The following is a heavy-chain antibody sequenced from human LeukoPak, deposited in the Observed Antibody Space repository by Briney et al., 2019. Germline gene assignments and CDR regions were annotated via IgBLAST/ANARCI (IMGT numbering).Heavy chain of an antibody. Sequence: ASVKVSCKASGYTFTGYYMHWVRQAPGQGLEWMGWINPNSGGTNYAQKFQGRVTITRDTSISTAYMELSRLRSDDTAVYYCARFGSSGYYYIPFDYWGQGTLVTVSS. V-gene: IGHV1-2*02. CDR2: INPNSGGT. CDR1: GYTFTGYY. CDR3: ARFGSSGYYYIPFDY. D-gene: IGHD3-22*01. J-gene: IGHJ4*02.